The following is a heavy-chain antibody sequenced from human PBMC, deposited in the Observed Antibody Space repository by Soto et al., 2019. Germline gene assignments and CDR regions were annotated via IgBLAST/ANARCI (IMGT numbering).Heavy chain of an antibody. CDR2: FYYSGST. CDR3: ARQTLIAAARLTGYYYYMDV. Sequence: SETLSLTCTVSGGSISSYYWSWIRQPPGKGLEWIGYFYYSGSTNYNPSLKSRVTISVDTSKNQFSLKLSSVTAADTAVYYCARQTLIAAARLTGYYYYMDVWGKGTTVTVSS. CDR1: GGSISSYY. D-gene: IGHD6-13*01. V-gene: IGHV4-59*08. J-gene: IGHJ6*03.